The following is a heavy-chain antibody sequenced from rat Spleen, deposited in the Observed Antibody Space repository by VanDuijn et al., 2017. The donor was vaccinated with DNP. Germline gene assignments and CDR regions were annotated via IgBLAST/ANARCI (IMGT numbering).Heavy chain of an antibody. CDR1: RFTFSNYY. V-gene: IGHV5-20*01. CDR2: ISYDSGDT. D-gene: IGHD1-2*01. J-gene: IGHJ2*01. Sequence: EVLLVESGGGLVQPGRSLKLSCAASRFTFSNYYMAWVRQAPTKGLEWVASISYDSGDTYYRDSVKGRFTISRDNAISTLYLQMDSLRSEDTATYYCTTAGSYGFDYWGQGVMVTVSS. CDR3: TTAGSYGFDY.